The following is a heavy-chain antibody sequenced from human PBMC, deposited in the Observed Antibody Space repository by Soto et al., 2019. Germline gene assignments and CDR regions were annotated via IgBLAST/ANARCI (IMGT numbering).Heavy chain of an antibody. Sequence: QVQLQESGSGLLKPSQTLSLACGVSGDSLKRGFYHWSGIRQTPGKGLQLIGYIDTNGDTHYDLSLRNRLNMSIVTTESRFSLKLTSVTAADTAVYYCARGTVYYCTNDKCGFFFDHWGQGALVTVSS. D-gene: IGHD2-8*01. CDR1: GDSLKRGFYH. CDR2: IDTNGDT. V-gene: IGHV4-31*11. J-gene: IGHJ4*02. CDR3: ARGTVYYCTNDKCGFFFDH.